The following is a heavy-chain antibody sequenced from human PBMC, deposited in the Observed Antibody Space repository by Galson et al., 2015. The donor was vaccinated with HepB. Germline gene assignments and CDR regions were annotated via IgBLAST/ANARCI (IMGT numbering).Heavy chain of an antibody. V-gene: IGHV3-23*01. CDR2: ISGGGRTT. CDR3: AKQSSNWYYFDY. D-gene: IGHD6-13*01. Sequence: SLRLSCAASGFTFSTYAMSWVRQPPGMGLEWVSAISGGGRTTYYADSVKGRFTISRDSSKNTLYLQMNSLKVEDTAIYYCAKQSSNWYYFDYWGQGTLVTVSS. CDR1: GFTFSTYA. J-gene: IGHJ4*02.